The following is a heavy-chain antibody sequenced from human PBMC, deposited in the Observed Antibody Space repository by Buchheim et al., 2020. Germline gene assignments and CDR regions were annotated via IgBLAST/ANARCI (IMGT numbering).Heavy chain of an antibody. Sequence: QVQLQQWGAGLLKPSETLSLTCAVYGGSFSGYYWSWIRQPPGKGLEWIGEINHSGSTNYNPSLKSRVTISVDTSKNQFSLKLSSVTAADTAVYYCARLNDFWSGKVRRYWYFDLWGRGTL. D-gene: IGHD3-3*01. V-gene: IGHV4-34*01. CDR1: GGSFSGYY. CDR2: INHSGST. J-gene: IGHJ2*01. CDR3: ARLNDFWSGKVRRYWYFDL.